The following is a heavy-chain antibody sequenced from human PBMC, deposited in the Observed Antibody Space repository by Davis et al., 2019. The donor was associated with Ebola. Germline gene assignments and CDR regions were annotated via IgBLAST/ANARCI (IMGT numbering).Heavy chain of an antibody. CDR1: GGSLISSSYY. CDR3: AKDLASDWFAGNAFDF. J-gene: IGHJ3*01. CDR2: IYYTGTT. Sequence: MPSETLSLTCTVSGGSLISSSYYWGWIRQPPGKGLEWVGSIYYTGTTYYNPSLKSRVTISADTSSNQVSLRLSSVTAADTAVYYCAKDLASDWFAGNAFDFWGQGTVVAVSS. V-gene: IGHV4-39*01. D-gene: IGHD3-9*01.